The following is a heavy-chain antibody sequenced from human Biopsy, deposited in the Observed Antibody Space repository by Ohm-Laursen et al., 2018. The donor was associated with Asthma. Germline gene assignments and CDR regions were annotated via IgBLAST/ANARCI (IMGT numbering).Heavy chain of an antibody. CDR2: ISVYNGNT. J-gene: IGHJ6*02. V-gene: IGHV1-18*01. CDR3: ARAVDYSHYYGIDV. Sequence: ATVKISCKTSGYTFNSAGITWVRQAPGQGLEWMGWISVYNGNTKVAQKLQDRVTMITDTSTSTAYMELRSLRSDDTSVYFCARAVDYSHYYGIDVWGQGTTVTVS. CDR1: GYTFNSAG. D-gene: IGHD3-10*01.